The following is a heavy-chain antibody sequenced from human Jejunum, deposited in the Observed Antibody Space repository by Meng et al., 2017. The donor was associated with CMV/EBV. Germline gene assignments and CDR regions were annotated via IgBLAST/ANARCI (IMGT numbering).Heavy chain of an antibody. D-gene: IGHD4-17*01. Sequence: GFTLSRYWISWVRQAPGKGLEWVANIKQDGSEENYVDSVKGRFTISRDNTKNSLFLQMNSLTTDDTAVYYCVRDDYGDYDKWFGPWGQGTLVTVSS. CDR1: GFTLSRYW. CDR3: VRDDYGDYDKWFGP. J-gene: IGHJ5*02. V-gene: IGHV3-7*01. CDR2: IKQDGSEE.